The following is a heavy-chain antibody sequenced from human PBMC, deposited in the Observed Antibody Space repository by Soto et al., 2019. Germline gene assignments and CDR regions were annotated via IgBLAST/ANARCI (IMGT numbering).Heavy chain of an antibody. CDR2: IIPIFGTA. D-gene: IGHD5-12*01. Sequence: GASVKVSWKASGSTFSSYAISWVRPAPGQGLEWMGGIIPIFGTANYAQKFQGRVTITADESTSTAYMELSSLRSEDTAVYYCATGDGYNSPPFDYWGQGTLVTVSS. CDR3: ATGDGYNSPPFDY. J-gene: IGHJ4*02. V-gene: IGHV1-69*13. CDR1: GSTFSSYA.